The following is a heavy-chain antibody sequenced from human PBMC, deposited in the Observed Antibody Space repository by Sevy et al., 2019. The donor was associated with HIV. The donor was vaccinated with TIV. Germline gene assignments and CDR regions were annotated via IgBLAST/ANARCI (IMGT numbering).Heavy chain of an antibody. Sequence: SETLSLTCTISGASISSSYWSWIRQSPGKGLEWIGNLRHSGSTHFNPSHSSRVTISLDRSKNHFSLSLTSVTAADTAVYFVGGRQDYGSGSFSPWFGPGGQGILVTVSS. CDR3: GGRQDYGSGSFSPWFGP. CDR2: LRHSGST. D-gene: IGHD3-10*01. V-gene: IGHV4-59*01. J-gene: IGHJ5*02. CDR1: GASISSSY.